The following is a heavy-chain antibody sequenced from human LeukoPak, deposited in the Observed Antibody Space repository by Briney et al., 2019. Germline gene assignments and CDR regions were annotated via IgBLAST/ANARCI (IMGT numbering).Heavy chain of an antibody. Sequence: SVKVSCKASGGTFSSYAISWVRQAPGQGLEWMGGIIPIFGTADYAQKFQGRVTITADKSTSTAYMELSRLRAEDTAVSYCARDGYSYGYVGYYYYYMDVWGKGTTVTVSS. V-gene: IGHV1-69*06. CDR3: ARDGYSYGYVGYYYYYMDV. J-gene: IGHJ6*03. CDR1: GGTFSSYA. CDR2: IIPIFGTA. D-gene: IGHD5-18*01.